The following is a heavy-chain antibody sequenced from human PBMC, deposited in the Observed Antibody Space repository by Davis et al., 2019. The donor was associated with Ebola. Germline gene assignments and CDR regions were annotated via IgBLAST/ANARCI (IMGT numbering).Heavy chain of an antibody. Sequence: PGGSLRLSCAVYAGSFSGYYWTWIRQPPGKGLEWIGEINHSGSTNYNPSLKSRVAISVDTSKNQFSLKLSSVTAADTAVYYCARGGGWGLTILGYMDVWGKGTTVTVSS. CDR2: INHSGST. V-gene: IGHV4-34*01. CDR3: ARGGGWGLTILGYMDV. D-gene: IGHD3-3*01. CDR1: AGSFSGYY. J-gene: IGHJ6*03.